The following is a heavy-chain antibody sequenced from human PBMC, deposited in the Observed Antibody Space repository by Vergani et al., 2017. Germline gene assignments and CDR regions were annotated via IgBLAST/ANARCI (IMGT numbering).Heavy chain of an antibody. J-gene: IGHJ6*02. CDR1: GFTFSSYA. Sequence: EVQLLESGGGLVQPGGSLRLSCAASGFTFSSYAMSWVRQAPGKGLEWVSAISGSGGSTYYADSGKGRFTISRDNSKNTLYLQMNSLRAEDTAVYYCAKDSAAGTFDYYYGMDVWGQGTTVTVSS. CDR3: AKDSAAGTFDYYYGMDV. D-gene: IGHD6-13*01. CDR2: ISGSGGST. V-gene: IGHV3-23*01.